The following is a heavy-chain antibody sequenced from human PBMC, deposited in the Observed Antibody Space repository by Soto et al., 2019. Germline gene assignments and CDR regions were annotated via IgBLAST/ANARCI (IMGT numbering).Heavy chain of an antibody. V-gene: IGHV3-30-3*01. CDR2: ISYDGSNK. J-gene: IGHJ4*02. D-gene: IGHD4-17*01. CDR3: ASATVTWDY. Sequence: QVQLVESGGGVVQPGRSLRLSCAASGFTFSSYAMHWVRQAPGKGLEWVAVISYDGSNKYYADSVKGRFTSSRDNSMNPLYLKMNSLGAEDTAGYYCASATVTWDYWGQGTLVTVSS. CDR1: GFTFSSYA.